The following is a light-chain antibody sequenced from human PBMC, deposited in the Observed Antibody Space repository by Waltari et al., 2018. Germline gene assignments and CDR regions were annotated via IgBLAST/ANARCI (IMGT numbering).Light chain of an antibody. Sequence: EIVLTQSPGPLSLAPGERATLSCRASQTFSSNYLAWYQQKPGQPPRLLIYGASSRATGIPYRFSGSGSGTDFTLTISRLEPEDFALYYCQQYSSSPRLTFGGGTKVEVK. CDR1: QTFSSNY. J-gene: IGKJ4*01. V-gene: IGKV3-20*01. CDR3: QQYSSSPRLT. CDR2: GAS.